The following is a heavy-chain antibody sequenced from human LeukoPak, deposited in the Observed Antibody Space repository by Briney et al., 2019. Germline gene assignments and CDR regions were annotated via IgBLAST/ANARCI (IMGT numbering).Heavy chain of an antibody. D-gene: IGHD3-22*01. Sequence: GGSLRLSCAASGFTFSSYAMNWVRQAPGKGLEWVSGISGSGISTYYADSVKGRFTISRDNSKNTLYLQMNSLRVEDTAVYYCAKSWNYYDSSGDDALDIWGQGTMVTVSS. CDR2: ISGSGIST. CDR1: GFTFSSYA. V-gene: IGHV3-23*01. CDR3: AKSWNYYDSSGDDALDI. J-gene: IGHJ3*02.